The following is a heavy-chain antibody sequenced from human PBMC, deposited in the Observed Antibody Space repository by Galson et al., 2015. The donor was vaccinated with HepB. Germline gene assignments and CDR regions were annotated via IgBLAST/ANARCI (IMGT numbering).Heavy chain of an antibody. CDR1: GGYISSYY. CDR3: ARGSSSNWYFDL. D-gene: IGHD6-13*01. V-gene: IGHV4-59*01. J-gene: IGHJ2*01. Sequence: LSLTCTVSGGYISSYYWSWIRQPPGKGLEWIGYIYSSGSTNYNPSLKSRVTISVDTSKNQFSLKLSSVTAADTAVYYCARGSSSNWYFDLWGRGTLVTVSS. CDR2: IYSSGST.